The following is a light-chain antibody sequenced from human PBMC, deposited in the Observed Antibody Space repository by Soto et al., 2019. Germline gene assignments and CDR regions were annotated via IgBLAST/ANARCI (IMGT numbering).Light chain of an antibody. CDR1: QDISDY. Sequence: DIQLTQSPSFLSASVGDRVTITCRASQDISDYLAWYQQRPGKAPKLLIYAASTLQSGVPSRFSGSGSGTEFTLTISSLQPEDFATYSCQQYGNSPITFGQGTRLEIK. J-gene: IGKJ5*01. CDR3: QQYGNSPIT. CDR2: AAS. V-gene: IGKV1-9*01.